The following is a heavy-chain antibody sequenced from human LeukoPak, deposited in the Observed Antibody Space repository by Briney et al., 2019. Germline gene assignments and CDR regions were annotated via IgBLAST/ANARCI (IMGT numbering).Heavy chain of an antibody. Sequence: PSETLSLTCTVSGGSIRSSYYYWGWIRQPPGKGLEWIVSIYDSGSTYYNPSLKSRVTISVDTSKNQFSLKLNSVTAADTAVYYCGRGYDSSGYYNTRNIDYWGQGTLVTVSS. D-gene: IGHD3-22*01. CDR1: GGSIRSSYYY. CDR3: GRGYDSSGYYNTRNIDY. J-gene: IGHJ4*02. CDR2: IYDSGST. V-gene: IGHV4-39*01.